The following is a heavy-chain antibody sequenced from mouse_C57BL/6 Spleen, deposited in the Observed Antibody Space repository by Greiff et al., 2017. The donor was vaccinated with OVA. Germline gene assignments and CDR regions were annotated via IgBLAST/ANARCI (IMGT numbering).Heavy chain of an antibody. Sequence: QVQLQQSGAELVRPGSSVKLSCKASGYTFTSYWMDWVKQRPGQGLEWIGNIYPSDSETHYNQKFKDKATLTVDKSSSTAYMQLSSLTSEDSAVYYCAREAGTYVDYWGQGTTLTVSS. J-gene: IGHJ2*01. CDR1: GYTFTSYW. CDR2: IYPSDSET. CDR3: AREAGTYVDY. D-gene: IGHD4-1*01. V-gene: IGHV1-61*01.